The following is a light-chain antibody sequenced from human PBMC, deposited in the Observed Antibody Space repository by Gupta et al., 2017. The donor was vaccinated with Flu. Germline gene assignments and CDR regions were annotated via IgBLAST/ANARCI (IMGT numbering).Light chain of an antibody. J-gene: IGKJ2*01. Sequence: DIHMTQSPSTLSASVGDRVTITCRASQSIHNWLAWYQQKPGKAPKLLIYKTSTLQVEVSSRFSGRGYGTEFTLTINNLQPDDFATYYFHQDCSYPSTFGPGTKMEI. CDR1: QSIHNW. CDR2: KTS. V-gene: IGKV1-5*03. CDR3: HQDCSYPST.